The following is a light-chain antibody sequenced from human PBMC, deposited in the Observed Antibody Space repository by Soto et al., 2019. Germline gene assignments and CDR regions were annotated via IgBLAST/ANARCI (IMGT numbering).Light chain of an antibody. CDR2: SNN. CDR3: AAWDDSLNGPL. Sequence: QSVLTQPPSASGTPGQRVTISCSGSNSNIGRNAVNWYQQLPGTAPTPLIYSNNQRPSGVPDRFSGSKSGTSASLAVNGLQSEDEADYYCAAWDDSLNGPLFGGGTKVTVL. V-gene: IGLV1-44*01. CDR1: NSNIGRNA. J-gene: IGLJ3*02.